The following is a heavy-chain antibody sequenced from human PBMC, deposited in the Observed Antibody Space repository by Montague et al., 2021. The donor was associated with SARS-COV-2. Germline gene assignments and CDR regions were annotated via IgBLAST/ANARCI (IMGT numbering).Heavy chain of an antibody. CDR1: GGSVSSYY. CDR3: ARAGDFSDYWSGYSSSAGVCDP. CDR2: IYYSGST. Sequence: SETLSLTCTVSGGSVSSYYWSWIRQSPGKGLQWLGYIYYSGSTDYNTSLKSRVTMSVDTSTNQLSLSLNSVTTADTAVYFCARAGDFSDYWSGYSSSAGVCDPGGQGILVTVSS. J-gene: IGHJ5*02. V-gene: IGHV4-59*02. D-gene: IGHD3-3*01.